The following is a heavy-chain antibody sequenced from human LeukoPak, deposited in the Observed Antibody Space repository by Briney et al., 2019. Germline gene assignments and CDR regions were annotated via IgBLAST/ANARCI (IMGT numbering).Heavy chain of an antibody. D-gene: IGHD3-22*01. CDR2: IYSSGST. Sequence: KSSDTLSLTCTVSGGSISSYYWSWIRQPAGKGLEWIGRIYSSGSTNYNPSLKSRVTISVDTSKNQFSLKLSSVTAADTAVYYCARDTYYYDSSGYWPAFDIWGQGTMVTVSS. CDR1: GGSISSYY. CDR3: ARDTYYYDSSGYWPAFDI. V-gene: IGHV4-4*07. J-gene: IGHJ3*02.